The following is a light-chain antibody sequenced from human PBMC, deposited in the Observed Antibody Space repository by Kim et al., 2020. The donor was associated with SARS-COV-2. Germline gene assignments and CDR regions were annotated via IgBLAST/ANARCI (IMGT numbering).Light chain of an antibody. CDR3: QKYKSAPHT. V-gene: IGKV1-27*01. CDR2: AAS. Sequence: ASVGDRVTITCRASQDINNYLAWYQQKPGKVPEVLIYAASTLQSGVPSRFSGSGSGRVFTLTISSLQPEDVATYYCQKYKSAPHTFGPGTKVDIK. CDR1: QDINNY. J-gene: IGKJ3*01.